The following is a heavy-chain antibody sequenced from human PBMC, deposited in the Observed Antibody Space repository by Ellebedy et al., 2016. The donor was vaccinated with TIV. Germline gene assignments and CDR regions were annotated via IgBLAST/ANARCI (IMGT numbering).Heavy chain of an antibody. V-gene: IGHV3-7*03. CDR2: IRQVGGEK. J-gene: IGHJ4*02. D-gene: IGHD3-10*01. CDR3: AGRGFGTLDY. CDR1: GFTLSNYW. Sequence: PGGSLRLSCAASGFTLSNYWMSRVRKAPGKGLEWLANIRQVGGEKYYVDSVKGRFTISRDDAKSSLSLQMNSLRAEDTAVYYCAGRGFGTLDYWGQGSLVTVSS.